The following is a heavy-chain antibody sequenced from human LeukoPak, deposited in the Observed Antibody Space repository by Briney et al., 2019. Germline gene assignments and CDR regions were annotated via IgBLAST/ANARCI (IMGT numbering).Heavy chain of an antibody. D-gene: IGHD3-22*01. CDR2: IIPIFGTA. CDR1: GGTFSSYA. Sequence: SVKVSCKASGGTFSSYAISWVRQAPGQGLEWMGGIIPIFGTANYAQKFQGRVTITADESTSTAYMELSSLRSEDTAVYYCASGQINSYYYDSSGYYPTLDYWGQGTLVAVSS. J-gene: IGHJ4*02. CDR3: ASGQINSYYYDSSGYYPTLDY. V-gene: IGHV1-69*13.